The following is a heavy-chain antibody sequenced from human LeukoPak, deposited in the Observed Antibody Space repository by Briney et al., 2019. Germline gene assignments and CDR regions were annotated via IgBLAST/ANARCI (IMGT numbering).Heavy chain of an antibody. CDR2: IDWDDDK. D-gene: IGHD3-22*01. Sequence: RESGPALAKPTQTLTLTCTFSGFSLSTSGMCVSWIRQPPGKALEWLALIDWDDDKYYSTSLKTRLTISKDTSKNQVVLTMTNMDPVDTAMYYCAHGYADSSGYSPNFDYWGQGTLVTVSS. V-gene: IGHV2-70*01. CDR3: AHGYADSSGYSPNFDY. J-gene: IGHJ4*02. CDR1: GFSLSTSGMC.